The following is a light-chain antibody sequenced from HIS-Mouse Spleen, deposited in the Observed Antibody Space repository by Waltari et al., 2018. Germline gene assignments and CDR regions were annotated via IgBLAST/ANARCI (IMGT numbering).Light chain of an antibody. J-gene: IGLJ3*02. V-gene: IGLV1-47*01. Sequence: QSVLTQPPSASGTPGQRVTISCSGSRSNIGSNYVYWYQQPPGTAPNPLIFRNNQRPSGVPDRFSGSKSGTSASLAISGLRSEDEADYYCAAWDDSLSGPWVFGGGTKLTVL. CDR1: RSNIGSNY. CDR2: RNN. CDR3: AAWDDSLSGPWV.